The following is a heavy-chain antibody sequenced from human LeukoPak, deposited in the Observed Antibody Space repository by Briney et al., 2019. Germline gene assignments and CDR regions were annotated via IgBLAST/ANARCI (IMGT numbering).Heavy chain of an antibody. J-gene: IGHJ4*02. CDR3: ARGRLQGDY. V-gene: IGHV3-48*02. D-gene: IGHD4-11*01. Sequence: SVKGRFTISRDNAKNSLYLQMNSLRDEDTAVYYCARGRLQGDYWGQGTLVTVSS.